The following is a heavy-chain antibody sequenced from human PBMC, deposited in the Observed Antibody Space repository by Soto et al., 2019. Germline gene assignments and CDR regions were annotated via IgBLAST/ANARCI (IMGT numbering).Heavy chain of an antibody. CDR1: GFTFGDYA. D-gene: IGHD3-3*01. V-gene: IGHV3-49*03. CDR3: TRLRYDFWSGYHYYYGMDV. Sequence: GGSLRLSCTASGFTFGDYAMSWFRQAPGKGLEWVGFIRSKAYGGTTEYAASVKGRFTISRDDSKGIAYLQMNSLKTEDTAVYYCTRLRYDFWSGYHYYYGMDVWGQGTTVTVSS. CDR2: IRSKAYGGTT. J-gene: IGHJ6*02.